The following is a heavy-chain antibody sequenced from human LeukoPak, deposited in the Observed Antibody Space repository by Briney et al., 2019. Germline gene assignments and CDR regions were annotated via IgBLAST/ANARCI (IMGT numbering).Heavy chain of an antibody. CDR2: ISYDGSNK. CDR3: AKATWQYPVS. D-gene: IGHD2-2*01. CDR1: GFTFSSYG. Sequence: GRSLRLSCAASGFTFSSYGMHWVRQAPGKGLEWVAVISYDGSNKYYADSVKGRFTISRDNSKNTLYLQMNSLRAEDTAVYYCAKATWQYPVSWGQGTLVTVSP. J-gene: IGHJ5*02. V-gene: IGHV3-30*18.